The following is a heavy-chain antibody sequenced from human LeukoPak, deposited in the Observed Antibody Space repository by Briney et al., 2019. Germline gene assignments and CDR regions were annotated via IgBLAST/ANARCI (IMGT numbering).Heavy chain of an antibody. J-gene: IGHJ3*02. Sequence: PGGALRLSCAASGFTFDDYAMHWVRQAPGKGLEGVSLISGDGATTYYAASVKGRFTISRDNKKNLLYLQMNNLGTEDTALFYCAKDLRTVFDALNIWGQGTLVTVSS. V-gene: IGHV3-43*02. D-gene: IGHD4-17*01. CDR3: AKDLRTVFDALNI. CDR1: GFTFDDYA. CDR2: ISGDGATT.